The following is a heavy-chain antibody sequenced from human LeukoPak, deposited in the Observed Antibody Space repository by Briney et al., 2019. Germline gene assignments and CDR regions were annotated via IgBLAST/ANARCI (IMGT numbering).Heavy chain of an antibody. V-gene: IGHV5-51*01. CDR1: GYTFTNYW. J-gene: IGHJ4*02. D-gene: IGHD6-19*01. CDR2: ISGGDSQT. Sequence: GESLKISCQGSGYTFTNYWIAWVRQMPGKGLEWMGIISGGDSQTIYSPSFQGQITISADRSRSTAYLQWDSLKASDTAMYFCARHPWYGRGGHYFDNWGQGALVTVSS. CDR3: ARHPWYGRGGHYFDN.